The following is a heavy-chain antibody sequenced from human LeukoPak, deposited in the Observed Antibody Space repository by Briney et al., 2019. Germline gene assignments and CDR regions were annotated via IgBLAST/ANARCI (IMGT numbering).Heavy chain of an antibody. CDR1: RGTFSSYA. CDR3: ASRPAVVVTYYFDY. D-gene: IGHD3-22*01. Sequence: SVYVSCKPSRGTFSSYAISWVRQAPGQGLEWMGRIIPILGIANYEQKFQGRVTITADKSTSTAYMELSSVRSEDTAVYYCASRPAVVVTYYFDYWGQGTLVTVSS. CDR2: IIPILGIA. J-gene: IGHJ4*02. V-gene: IGHV1-69*04.